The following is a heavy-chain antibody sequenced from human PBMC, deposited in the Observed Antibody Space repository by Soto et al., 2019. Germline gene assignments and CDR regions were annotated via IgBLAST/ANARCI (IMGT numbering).Heavy chain of an antibody. CDR2: ISSSGSTI. D-gene: IGHD5-18*01. CDR3: ARDEKDTAMVTPGSCFDY. Sequence: QVQLVESGGGLVKPGGSLRLSCAASGFTFSDYYMSWIRQAPGKGLEWVSYISSSGSTIYYADSVKGRFTISRDNAKNSLYLQMNSLRAEDTAVYYCARDEKDTAMVTPGSCFDYWGQGTLVTVSS. J-gene: IGHJ4*02. CDR1: GFTFSDYY. V-gene: IGHV3-11*01.